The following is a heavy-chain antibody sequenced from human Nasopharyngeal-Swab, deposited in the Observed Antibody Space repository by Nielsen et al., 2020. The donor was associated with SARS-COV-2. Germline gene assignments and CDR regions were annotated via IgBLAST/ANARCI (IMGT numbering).Heavy chain of an antibody. J-gene: IGHJ5*02. CDR3: ARGAHSSSSGVGNWFDP. D-gene: IGHD6-6*01. Sequence: WIRQPPGKGLEWIGELTHSGRTPSPPSLILLFPISVDTSKNQFSLKLSSVTAADTAVYYCARGAHSSSSGVGNWFDPWGQGTLVTVSS. V-gene: IGHV4-34*01. CDR2: LTHSGRT.